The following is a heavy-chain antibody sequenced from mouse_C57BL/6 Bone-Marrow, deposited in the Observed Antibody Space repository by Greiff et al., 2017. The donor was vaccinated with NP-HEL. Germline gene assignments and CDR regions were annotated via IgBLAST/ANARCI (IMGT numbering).Heavy chain of an antibody. V-gene: IGHV5-6*02. CDR1: GFTFSSYG. J-gene: IGHJ4*01. D-gene: IGHD1-1*02. CDR3: ARRELSYAMDY. Sequence: EVKLMESGGDLVKPGGSLKLSCAASGFTFSSYGMSWVRQTPDKRLEWVATISSGGSYTYYPDSVKGRFTISRDNAKNTLYLPMSSLKSEDTAMYYCARRELSYAMDYGGQGNAVTVSS. CDR2: ISSGGSYT.